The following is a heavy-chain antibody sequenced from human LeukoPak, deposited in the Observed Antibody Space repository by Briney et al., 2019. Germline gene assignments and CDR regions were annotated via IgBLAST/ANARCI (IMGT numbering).Heavy chain of an antibody. CDR2: MTAGGST. V-gene: IGHV3-23*01. Sequence: GGSLRLSCAASGFTFSNAWMSWVRQAPGKGLEWVSTMTAGGSTYYADSVKGRFTISRDNSKNTLYLQMNSLRAEDTGVYYCAKVQDIVVVVASDYWGQGTLVTVSS. CDR3: AKVQDIVVVVASDY. J-gene: IGHJ4*02. CDR1: GFTFSNAW. D-gene: IGHD2-15*01.